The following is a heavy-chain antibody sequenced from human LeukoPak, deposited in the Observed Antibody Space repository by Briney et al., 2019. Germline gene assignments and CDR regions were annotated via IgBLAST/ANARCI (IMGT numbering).Heavy chain of an antibody. V-gene: IGHV6-1*01. Sequence: SQTLSLTCAISGDSIFTNNVAWNWIRQSPSRGLEWPGRTYYRSKWSFDYAVSVKSRITINADTSKNQFSLQLSSVTPEDTAVYYCARGKYTSFDNWGQGTLVTVSS. CDR3: ARGKYTSFDN. CDR1: GDSIFTNNVA. D-gene: IGHD6-6*01. CDR2: TYYRSKWSF. J-gene: IGHJ4*02.